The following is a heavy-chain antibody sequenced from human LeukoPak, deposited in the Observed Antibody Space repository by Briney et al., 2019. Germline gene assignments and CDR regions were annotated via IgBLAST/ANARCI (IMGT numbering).Heavy chain of an antibody. Sequence: GGSLRLSCAASGFTFSDYYMSWIRQAPGKGLEWVSYISSSSSYTNYADSVKGRFTISRDNAKNSLYLQMNSLRAEDTAVYYCARVAGTVGLTWGGAFDIWGQGTMVTVSS. CDR2: ISSSSSYT. CDR1: GFTFSDYY. D-gene: IGHD4-23*01. J-gene: IGHJ3*02. V-gene: IGHV3-11*05. CDR3: ARVAGTVGLTWGGAFDI.